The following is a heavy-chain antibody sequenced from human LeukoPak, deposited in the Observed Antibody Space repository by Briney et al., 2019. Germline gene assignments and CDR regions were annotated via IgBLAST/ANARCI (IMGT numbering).Heavy chain of an antibody. CDR1: GFTLSSYG. CDR2: ISYDGSNK. J-gene: IGHJ3*02. Sequence: VGSLRLSCAAAGFTLSSYGMHWVRPAPGKGLEWVAVISYDGSNKYYADSVKGRFSISRDNSKNTLYLQMNSLRAEDTAVYYCAKGWEGYAAMARDDAFDIWGQGTMVTVSS. D-gene: IGHD5-18*01. CDR3: AKGWEGYAAMARDDAFDI. V-gene: IGHV3-30*18.